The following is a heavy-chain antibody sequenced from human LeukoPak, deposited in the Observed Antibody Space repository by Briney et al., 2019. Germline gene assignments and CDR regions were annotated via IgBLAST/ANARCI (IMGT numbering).Heavy chain of an antibody. Sequence: ASVKVSCKASGYTFTSYVISWVRQAPGQGLEWMGWISAYNGKTNYAQKLQGRVTMTTDTSTSTAYMELRSLRSDDTAVYYCARVERVLTYYYGSGSPYYFDYWGQGTLVTVSS. J-gene: IGHJ4*02. CDR2: ISAYNGKT. CDR1: GYTFTSYV. V-gene: IGHV1-18*01. D-gene: IGHD3-10*01. CDR3: ARVERVLTYYYGSGSPYYFDY.